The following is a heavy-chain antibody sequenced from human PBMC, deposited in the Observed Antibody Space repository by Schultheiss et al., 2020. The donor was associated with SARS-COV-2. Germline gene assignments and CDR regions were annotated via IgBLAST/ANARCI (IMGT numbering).Heavy chain of an antibody. D-gene: IGHD2-2*03. Sequence: SETLSLTCTVSGGSISSYYWSWIRQPAGKGLEWIGRIYYSGSTYYNPSLKGRVTISVDTSKNQFSLKLSSVTAADTAVYYCARGLDNYYGMDVWGQGTTVTVSS. J-gene: IGHJ6*02. CDR3: ARGLDNYYGMDV. V-gene: IGHV4-59*05. CDR2: IYYSGST. CDR1: GGSISSYY.